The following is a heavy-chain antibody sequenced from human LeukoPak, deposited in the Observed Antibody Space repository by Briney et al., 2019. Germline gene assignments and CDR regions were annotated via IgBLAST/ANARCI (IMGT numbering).Heavy chain of an antibody. J-gene: IGHJ4*02. Sequence: GGSLRLSCTASGFNFADYAISWFRQAPEKGLEGVGFITNKAFGGTAEYAASVKGRFTISRDDSRSIAYLQMDNLRTEDTGVYYCTRDEYGVGSNFFDYWGQGTLVTVST. CDR1: GFNFADYA. D-gene: IGHD4-17*01. CDR3: TRDEYGVGSNFFDY. V-gene: IGHV3-49*03. CDR2: ITNKAFGGTA.